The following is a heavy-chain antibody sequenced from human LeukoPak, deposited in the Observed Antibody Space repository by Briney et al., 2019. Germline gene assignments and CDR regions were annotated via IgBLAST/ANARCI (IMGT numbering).Heavy chain of an antibody. J-gene: IGHJ5*02. CDR1: GYTFTGYY. CDR2: INPNSGGT. D-gene: IGHD4-17*01. Sequence: ASVKVSCKASGYTFTGYYMHWVRQAPGQGLEWMGWINPNSGGTNYAQKFQGRVTMTRDTSTSTVYMELSSLRSEDTAVYYCARSYGDYGYDWFDPWGQGTLVTVSS. V-gene: IGHV1-2*02. CDR3: ARSYGDYGYDWFDP.